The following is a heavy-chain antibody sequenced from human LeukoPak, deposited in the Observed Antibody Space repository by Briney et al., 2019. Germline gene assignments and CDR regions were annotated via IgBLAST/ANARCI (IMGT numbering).Heavy chain of an antibody. CDR2: VSGDGSQT. V-gene: IGHV3-23*01. D-gene: IGHD2-21*02. CDR3: AKAIDSRGHWYERGADY. CDR1: GFAFRDYA. J-gene: IGHJ4*02. Sequence: PGGSLRLSCAAPGFAFRDYAMSWVRQVTGEALEWVATVSGDGSQTYDSVSLKGRFTISRDNFDNTVYLRMSGLRAEDTAIYYCAKAIDSRGHWYERGADYWGQGTPVTVSS.